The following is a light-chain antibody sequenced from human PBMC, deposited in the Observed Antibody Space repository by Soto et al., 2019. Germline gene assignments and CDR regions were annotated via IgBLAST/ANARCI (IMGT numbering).Light chain of an antibody. CDR1: QSVSGW. V-gene: IGKV1-5*03. J-gene: IGKJ1*01. Sequence: DIQMTQSPSTLSASVGDTVTVTCRASQSVSGWLAWYQQKPGESPNLLINKASSLQSEVPSRFSGSGSGTEFTLTITSPQPDDFGVYYCQQYKSSSTFGPGTKVDIK. CDR3: QQYKSSST. CDR2: KAS.